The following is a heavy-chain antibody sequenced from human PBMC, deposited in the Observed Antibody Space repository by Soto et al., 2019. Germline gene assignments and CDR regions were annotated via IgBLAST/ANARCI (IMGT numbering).Heavy chain of an antibody. Sequence: RASVKVSCKASGGTFSSYAISWVRQAPGQGLEWMGGIIPIFGTANYAQKFQGRVTITADESTSTAYMELSSLRSEDTAVYYCARDWGQFYDYVWGSYRYSGFDPWGQGTLVTVSS. V-gene: IGHV1-69*13. CDR1: GGTFSSYA. D-gene: IGHD3-16*02. CDR3: ARDWGQFYDYVWGSYRYSGFDP. J-gene: IGHJ5*02. CDR2: IIPIFGTA.